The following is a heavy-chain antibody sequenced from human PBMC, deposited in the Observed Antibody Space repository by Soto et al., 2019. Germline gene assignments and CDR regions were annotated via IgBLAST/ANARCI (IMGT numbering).Heavy chain of an antibody. CDR2: ISTTSAYT. Sequence: GSLRLSCTASGFTFGSYTVNWVRQAPGKGLEWLSAISTTSAYTWYAESAKGRFTLSRDNAKNSLYLQMNSLRAEDTAVYHCASGFNGDYTHQYFAYCGQGTLV. D-gene: IGHD4-17*01. CDR3: ASGFNGDYTHQYFAY. J-gene: IGHJ4*02. V-gene: IGHV3-21*01. CDR1: GFTFGSYT.